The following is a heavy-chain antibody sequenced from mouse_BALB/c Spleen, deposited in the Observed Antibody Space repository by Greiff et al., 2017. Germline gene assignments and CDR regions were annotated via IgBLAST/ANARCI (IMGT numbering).Heavy chain of an antibody. CDR1: GFTFSSFG. D-gene: IGHD2-3*01. CDR3: ASGGYYDYAMDY. J-gene: IGHJ4*01. V-gene: IGHV5-17*02. Sequence: EVKVVESGGGLVQPGGSRKLSCAASGFTFSSFGMHWVRQAPEKGLEWVAYISSGSSTIYYADTVKGRFTISRDNPKNTLFLQMTSLRSEDTAMYYCASGGYYDYAMDYWGQGTSVTVSS. CDR2: ISSGSSTI.